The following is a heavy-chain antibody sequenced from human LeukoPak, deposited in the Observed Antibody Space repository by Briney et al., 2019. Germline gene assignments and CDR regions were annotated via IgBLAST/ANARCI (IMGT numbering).Heavy chain of an antibody. Sequence: SETLSLTCTVPDGSISNYFWSWIRQPPGTGLEWIGYIYYTGMTNSNPSLKSRVTISMDTSKNQFSLNLRSVTAADTAIYYCARHGRMVIMSKFSTGIDQWGQGTLVTVSS. CDR1: DGSISNYF. CDR2: IYYTGMT. CDR3: ARHGRMVIMSKFSTGIDQ. J-gene: IGHJ4*02. V-gene: IGHV4-59*08. D-gene: IGHD2-8*01.